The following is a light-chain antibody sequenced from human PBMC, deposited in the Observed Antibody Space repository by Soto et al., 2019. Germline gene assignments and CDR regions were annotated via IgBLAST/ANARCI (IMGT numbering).Light chain of an antibody. V-gene: IGKV1-5*01. J-gene: IGKJ1*01. CDR1: QSISSW. Sequence: DIQMTQSPSTLSASVRDRVTITCRASQSISSWLAWYQQKPGKAPKLLIYDASSLESGVPSRFSGGGSGTEFTLTISSLQPDDFATYYCQQYNSYWTFGQGTKVDIK. CDR2: DAS. CDR3: QQYNSYWT.